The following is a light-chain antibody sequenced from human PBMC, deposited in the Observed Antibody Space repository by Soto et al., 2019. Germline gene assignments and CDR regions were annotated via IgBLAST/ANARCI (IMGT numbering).Light chain of an antibody. Sequence: QSALTQPASVSGSPGQSITISCTGTSSDVGAYNYVSWYQQHPGKAPKLMIYDVASRPSGVSDRFSGSKSGNTASLTISGLQAEDEADYYCSSYTSSSTLYVFGTGTKVTVL. J-gene: IGLJ1*01. CDR1: SSDVGAYNY. CDR3: SSYTSSSTLYV. CDR2: DVA. V-gene: IGLV2-14*03.